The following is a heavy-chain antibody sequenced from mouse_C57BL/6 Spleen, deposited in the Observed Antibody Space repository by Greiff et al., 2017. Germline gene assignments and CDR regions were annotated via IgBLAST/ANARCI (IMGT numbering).Heavy chain of an antibody. Sequence: DVMPVESEGGLVQPGSSMKLSCTASGFTFSDYYMAWVRQVPEKGLEWVANINYDGSSTYYLDSLKSRFIISRDNAKNILYLQMSSLKSEDTATYYCARERSWDVGYFDYWGQGTTLTVSS. CDR1: GFTFSDYY. J-gene: IGHJ2*01. CDR3: ARERSWDVGYFDY. CDR2: INYDGSST. V-gene: IGHV5-16*01. D-gene: IGHD4-1*01.